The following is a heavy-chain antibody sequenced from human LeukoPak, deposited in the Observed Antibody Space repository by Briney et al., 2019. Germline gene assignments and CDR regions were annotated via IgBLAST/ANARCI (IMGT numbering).Heavy chain of an antibody. CDR3: ARGVLGSSGWYDWFDP. CDR1: GYTFTGYY. D-gene: IGHD6-19*01. V-gene: IGHV1-2*02. J-gene: IGHJ5*02. CDR2: INPNSGGT. Sequence: ASVKVSRKASGYTFTGYYMHWVRQAPGQGLEWMGWINPNSGGTNYAQKFQGRVTMTRDTSISTAYMELSRLRSDDTAVYYCARGVLGSSGWYDWFDPWGQGTLVTVSS.